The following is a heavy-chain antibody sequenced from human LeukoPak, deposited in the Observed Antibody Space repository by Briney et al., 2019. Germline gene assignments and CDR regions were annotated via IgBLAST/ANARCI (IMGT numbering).Heavy chain of an antibody. D-gene: IGHD3-22*01. V-gene: IGHV1-3*01. CDR1: GYTFTSYA. J-gene: IGHJ4*02. Sequence: GASVKVSCKASGYTFTSYAMHWVRQAPGQRLEWMGWINAGNGNTKYSQKFQGRVTITRDTSASTAYMELSSLRSEDTAVYYCARGTITMIVPFDYWGQGTLVTVSS. CDR3: ARGTITMIVPFDY. CDR2: INAGNGNT.